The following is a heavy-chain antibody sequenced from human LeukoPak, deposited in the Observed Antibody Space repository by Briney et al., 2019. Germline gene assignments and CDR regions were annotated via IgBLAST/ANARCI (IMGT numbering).Heavy chain of an antibody. J-gene: IGHJ4*02. CDR2: IYYSGST. CDR3: ARGSFFDY. CDR1: GGSISSGGYY. Sequence: PSETLSLTCTVSGGSISSGGYYWSWIRQHPGKGLEWIGYIYYSGSTYYNPSLKSRVTISVDTSKNQFSLKLSSLTAAGTAVYYCARGSFFDYWGQGTLVTVSS. D-gene: IGHD3-16*02. V-gene: IGHV4-31*03.